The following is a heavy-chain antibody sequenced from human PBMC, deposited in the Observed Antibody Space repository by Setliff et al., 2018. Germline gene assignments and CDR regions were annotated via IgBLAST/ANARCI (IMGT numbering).Heavy chain of an antibody. D-gene: IGHD4-17*01. Sequence: PSETLSLTCGVSGHSISSTGHYWGWIRQPPGKELEWIGSVNLRGRTYYNPSLKSRVTISTDTSKNQFSLNLSSLTVADTAFYYCARDVADGYGVDAYAGGGFDIWGQGTMVT. CDR3: ARDVADGYGVDAYAGGGFDI. CDR1: GHSISSTGHY. V-gene: IGHV4-38-2*02. CDR2: VNLRGRT. J-gene: IGHJ3*02.